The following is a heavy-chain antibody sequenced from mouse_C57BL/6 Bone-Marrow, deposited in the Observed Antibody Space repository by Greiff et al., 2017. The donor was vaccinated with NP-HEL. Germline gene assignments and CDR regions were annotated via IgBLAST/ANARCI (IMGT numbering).Heavy chain of an antibody. J-gene: IGHJ4*01. V-gene: IGHV14-4*01. CDR1: GFNIKDDY. CDR3: TTDYGNYGYYAMDY. D-gene: IGHD2-1*01. CDR2: IDPENGDT. Sequence: EVQGVESGAELVRPGASVKLSCTASGFNIKDDYMHWVKQRPEQGLEWIGWIDPENGDTEYASKFQGKATITADTSSNTAYLQLSSLTSEDTAVYYCTTDYGNYGYYAMDYWGQGTSVTVSS.